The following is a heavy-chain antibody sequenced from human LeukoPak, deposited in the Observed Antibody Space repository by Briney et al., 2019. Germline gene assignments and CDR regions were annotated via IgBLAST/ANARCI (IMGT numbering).Heavy chain of an antibody. J-gene: IGHJ3*02. CDR2: IYTSGST. CDR3: TRDLRPVTMVRGVIINFNAFDI. Sequence: SETLSLTCTVSGGSISSYYWSWIRQPAGKGLEWIGRIYTSGSTNYNPSLKSRVTMSVDTSKNQFSLKLSSVTAADTAVYYCTRDLRPVTMVRGVIINFNAFDIWGQGTMVTVSS. D-gene: IGHD3-10*01. V-gene: IGHV4-4*07. CDR1: GGSISSYY.